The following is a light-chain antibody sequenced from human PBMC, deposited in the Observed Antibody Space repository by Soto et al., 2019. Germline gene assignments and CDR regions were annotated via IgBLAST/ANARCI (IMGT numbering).Light chain of an antibody. V-gene: IGKV3-20*01. CDR2: GAS. J-gene: IGKJ4*01. Sequence: EIVLTQSPGTLSLSPGERATLSCRASQSVSSSYLAWYQQKPGQAPRLLIYGASSRATGIPDRLSGSGSGTDFTLTISRLETEDFAVYYCQQYGSSFGGGTKVEIK. CDR3: QQYGSS. CDR1: QSVSSSY.